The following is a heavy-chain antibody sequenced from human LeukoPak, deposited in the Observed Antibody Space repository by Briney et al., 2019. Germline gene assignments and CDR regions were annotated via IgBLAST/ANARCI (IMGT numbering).Heavy chain of an antibody. J-gene: IGHJ3*02. CDR1: GYSFADYY. Sequence: ASVKVSCKASGYSFADYYMHWVRQAPGQGLEWMGVINPSGTGTSYAQKFQGRVTMTRDTSTSTVYMELSSLRSEDTAVYYCARILGYCSSTSCLNDAFDIWGQGTVVTVSS. CDR2: INPSGTGT. CDR3: ARILGYCSSTSCLNDAFDI. V-gene: IGHV1-46*01. D-gene: IGHD2-2*01.